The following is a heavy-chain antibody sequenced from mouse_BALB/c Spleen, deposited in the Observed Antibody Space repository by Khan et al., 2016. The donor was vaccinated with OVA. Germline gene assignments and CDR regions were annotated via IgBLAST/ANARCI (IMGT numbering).Heavy chain of an antibody. Sequence: QVQLKESGPGLVAPSQSLSITCTVSGFSLTSYGVSWVRQPPGKGLEWLGVIRGDGSTHYHSALKYRLSISKDNSKSQAFLKMNSLQNDDTATYYCAGFETAFYALDYWDRCTSVAVSS. CDR3: AGFETAFYALDY. J-gene: IGHJ4*01. CDR2: IRGDGST. CDR1: GFSLTSYG. D-gene: IGHD3-2*01. V-gene: IGHV2-3*01.